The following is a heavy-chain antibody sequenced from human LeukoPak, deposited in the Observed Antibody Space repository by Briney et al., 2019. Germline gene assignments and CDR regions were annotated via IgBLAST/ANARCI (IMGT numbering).Heavy chain of an antibody. Sequence: GGSLRLSCAASGFTFRTYWMHWVRHAPGKGVIWVSRISGDGRSTSYADSVKGRFTISRDNAKNTLYLQMHSLRAEDTAVYYCAAFYYDPAYWGQGTLVTVSS. J-gene: IGHJ4*02. D-gene: IGHD3-22*01. CDR3: AAFYYDPAY. V-gene: IGHV3-74*01. CDR2: ISGDGRST. CDR1: GFTFRTYW.